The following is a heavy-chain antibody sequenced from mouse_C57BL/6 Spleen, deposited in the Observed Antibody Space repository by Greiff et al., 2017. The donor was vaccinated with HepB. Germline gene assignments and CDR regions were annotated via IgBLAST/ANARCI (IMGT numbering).Heavy chain of an antibody. Sequence: EVQLVESGGGLVQPKGSLKLSCAASGFTFNTYAMHWVRQAPGKGLEWVARIRSKSSNYATYYADSVKDRFTISRDDSQSMLYLQMNNLKTEDTAMYYCVRDKMRSNYYWYFDVWGTGTTVTVSS. CDR3: VRDKMRSNYYWYFDV. CDR2: IRSKSSNYAT. CDR1: GFTFNTYA. D-gene: IGHD2-5*01. J-gene: IGHJ1*03. V-gene: IGHV10-3*01.